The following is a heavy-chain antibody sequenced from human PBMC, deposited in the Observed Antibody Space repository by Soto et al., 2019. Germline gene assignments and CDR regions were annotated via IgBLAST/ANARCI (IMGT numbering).Heavy chain of an antibody. V-gene: IGHV3-21*01. CDR3: ARFGLVPFDC. J-gene: IGHJ4*02. CDR1: GFIFNTYS. CDR2: ISPSGSYM. D-gene: IGHD3-3*01. Sequence: SGGSLRLSCAASGFIFNTYSMDWVRQAPGKGLEWVASISPSGSYMYYGDSLKGRFTVSRDNAKNSLYLQMDSLRADDTAIYYCARFGLVPFDCWGQGTLVPVSS.